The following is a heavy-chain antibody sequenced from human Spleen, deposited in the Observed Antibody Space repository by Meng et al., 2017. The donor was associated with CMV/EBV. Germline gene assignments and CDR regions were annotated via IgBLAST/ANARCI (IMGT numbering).Heavy chain of an antibody. Sequence: GESLKISCAASGFTFSSYWMSWVRQAPGKGLEWVANIKQDGSEKYYVDSVKGRFTISRDNAKNLLYLQMNSLRAEDTAVYYCARIPPLVRRHYYYGMDVWGQGTTVTVSS. CDR1: GFTFSSYW. CDR2: IKQDGSEK. J-gene: IGHJ6*02. V-gene: IGHV3-7*01. D-gene: IGHD6-13*01. CDR3: ARIPPLVRRHYYYGMDV.